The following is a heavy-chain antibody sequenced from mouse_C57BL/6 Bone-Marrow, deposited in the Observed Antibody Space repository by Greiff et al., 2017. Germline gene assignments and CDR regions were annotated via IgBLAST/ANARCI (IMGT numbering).Heavy chain of an antibody. CDR1: GYTFTSYW. CDR2: IHPNSGST. V-gene: IGHV1-64*01. CDR3: ARRRLRFDY. Sequence: QVQLQQPGAELVKPGASVKLSCKASGYTFTSYWMHWVKQRPGQGLEWIGMIHPNSGSTNYNEKFKSKATLTVDKSSSTSYMQRSSLTSEDSAVYYCARRRLRFDYWGQGTTLTVSS. J-gene: IGHJ2*01. D-gene: IGHD2-4*01.